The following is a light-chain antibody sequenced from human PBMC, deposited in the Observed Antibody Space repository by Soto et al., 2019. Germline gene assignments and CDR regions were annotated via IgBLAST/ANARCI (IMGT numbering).Light chain of an antibody. Sequence: EIVLTQSPATLSLSPGERATLSCRTSQNVNRYLAWYQQKPGQAPRLLIFDASNRATGIPARFSGSGSGTDFTLTVSSLEPEDFAVYYCQQRGDWPITFGQGTRLEMK. J-gene: IGKJ5*01. CDR1: QNVNRY. CDR3: QQRGDWPIT. CDR2: DAS. V-gene: IGKV3-11*01.